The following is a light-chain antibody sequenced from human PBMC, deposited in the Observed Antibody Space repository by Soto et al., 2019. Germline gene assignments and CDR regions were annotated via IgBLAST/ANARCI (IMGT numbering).Light chain of an antibody. Sequence: SVPTPPAPVSGSPGQSITISCTGTSSNVGSYKLVSWYQQRPGKDAKLMMFEVNKPRLGVSHRINGSKTGNTASLAISGLKVGDEADYSCGSSGGSPPYVFGTRTSVTDL. CDR1: SSNVGSYKL. CDR3: GSSGGSPPYV. CDR2: EVN. J-gene: IGLJ1*01. V-gene: IGLV2-23*02.